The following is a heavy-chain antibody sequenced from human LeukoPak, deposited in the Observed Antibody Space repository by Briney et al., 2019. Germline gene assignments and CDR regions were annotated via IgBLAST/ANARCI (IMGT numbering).Heavy chain of an antibody. CDR2: ISSSGSTL. D-gene: IGHD6-13*01. CDR1: GFTFSNYE. J-gene: IGHJ4*02. CDR3: ARYGQQLVSDY. V-gene: IGHV3-48*03. Sequence: GGSLRLSCAASGFTFSNYEMYWVRQAPGKGLEWLSYISSSGSTLYYADPVKGRFTISRDNAKSSLYLQMNSLRAEDTAVYYCARYGQQLVSDYWGQGTLLTVSS.